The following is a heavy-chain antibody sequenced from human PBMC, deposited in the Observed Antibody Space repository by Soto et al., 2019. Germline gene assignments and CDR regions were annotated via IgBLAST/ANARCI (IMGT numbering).Heavy chain of an antibody. Sequence: ASVKVSCKASGYTFTSYGISWVRQAPGQGLEWMGWISAYNGNTNYAQKLQGRVTMTTDTSTSTAYMELRSLRSDDTAVYYCARDHVAVAGYNWFDPWGQGTLVTVSS. CDR1: GYTFTSYG. CDR3: ARDHVAVAGYNWFDP. J-gene: IGHJ5*02. D-gene: IGHD6-19*01. CDR2: ISAYNGNT. V-gene: IGHV1-18*01.